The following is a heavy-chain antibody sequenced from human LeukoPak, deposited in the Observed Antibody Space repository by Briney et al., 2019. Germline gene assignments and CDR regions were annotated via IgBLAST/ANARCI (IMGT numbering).Heavy chain of an antibody. CDR2: IDWIGGTT. CDR3: ARGYSYGYIVYYYYYMVV. D-gene: IGHD5-18*01. CDR1: GFTFDVYG. V-gene: IGHV3-20*04. Sequence: GGSLTLFRAPSGFTFDVYGTGSARQAPGGGLEWVSVIDWIGGTTSYADPLKGRFTISRDNAKNSLYLQMNSLRAEDTALYYCARGYSYGYIVYYYYYMVVWGKGTTVTVSS. J-gene: IGHJ6*03.